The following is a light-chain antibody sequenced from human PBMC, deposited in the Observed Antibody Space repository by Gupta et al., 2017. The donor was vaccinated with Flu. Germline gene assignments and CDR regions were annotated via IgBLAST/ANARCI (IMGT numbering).Light chain of an antibody. CDR1: SGCIGSYT. CDR2: EAK. Sequence: MLTQPLSVSESPGRTVDLSCTRSSGCIGSYTLQCYQQRPGSSRKTLIFEAKRRPSGVPDRFSGSIDISSNSAALTISGLKMENDADYYCQSFDTNNHVVFGGGTKLAV. J-gene: IGLJ2*01. V-gene: IGLV6-57*01. CDR3: QSFDTNNHVV.